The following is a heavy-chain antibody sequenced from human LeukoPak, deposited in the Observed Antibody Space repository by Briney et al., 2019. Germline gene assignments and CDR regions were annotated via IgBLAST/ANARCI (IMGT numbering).Heavy chain of an antibody. J-gene: IGHJ3*02. CDR3: NTGVKEHYYGSGNPDI. Sequence: GGSLRLSCAASGFSFSNACMSCVSQAPGEGLEWVGRTKSKTAGGTTDYAAPVKGRFAILRDDSKNSMYLQKNNLKTEDTAVYYWNTGVKEHYYGSGNPDIWGQGTMVTVSS. D-gene: IGHD3-10*01. CDR2: TKSKTAGGTT. V-gene: IGHV3-15*01. CDR1: GFSFSNAC.